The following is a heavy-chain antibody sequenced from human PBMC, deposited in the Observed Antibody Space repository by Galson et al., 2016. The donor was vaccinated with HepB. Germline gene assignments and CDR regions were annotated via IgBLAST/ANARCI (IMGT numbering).Heavy chain of an antibody. Sequence: SLRLSCAASGFAFSAFGMHWVRQAPGKGLEWVADIWHDGWTKHYADSMKGRFTISRDNSLHTLYPHVSTLRVEDTAVYYCARSSPVGATHAGLDYWGQGTLVTVSS. CDR2: IWHDGWTK. D-gene: IGHD1-26*01. J-gene: IGHJ4*02. CDR1: GFAFSAFG. V-gene: IGHV3-33*01. CDR3: ARSSPVGATHAGLDY.